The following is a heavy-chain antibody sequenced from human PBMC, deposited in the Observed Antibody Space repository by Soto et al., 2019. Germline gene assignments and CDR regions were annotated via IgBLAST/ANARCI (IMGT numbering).Heavy chain of an antibody. CDR3: ARGQSVTSFGRDYYYGLDV. CDR1: GGSFSYYY. V-gene: IGHV4-34*01. Sequence: SETLSLTCAVYGGSFSYYYWSWIRQPPGKGLEWIGEIKHSGSTNNNPSLKSRVTISVDTSNNQFYLKLSSVTAADTAVYYCARGQSVTSFGRDYYYGLDVWGQGTTVTVSS. J-gene: IGHJ6*02. D-gene: IGHD3-10*01. CDR2: IKHSGST.